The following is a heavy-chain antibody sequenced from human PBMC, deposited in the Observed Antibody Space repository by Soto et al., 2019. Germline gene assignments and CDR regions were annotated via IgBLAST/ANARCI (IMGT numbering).Heavy chain of an antibody. V-gene: IGHV4-31*03. J-gene: IGHJ6*02. CDR2: IYYSGST. CDR3: ARDGSFSGLTTMSYGMDV. CDR1: GGSISSGGYY. Sequence: PSETLSLTCTVSGGSISSGGYYWSWIRQHPGKGLEWFGYIYYSGSTYYNPSLKSRVTISVDTSKNQFSLKLSSVTAADTAVYYCARDGSFSGLTTMSYGMDVWGQGTTVTVSS. D-gene: IGHD3-10*01.